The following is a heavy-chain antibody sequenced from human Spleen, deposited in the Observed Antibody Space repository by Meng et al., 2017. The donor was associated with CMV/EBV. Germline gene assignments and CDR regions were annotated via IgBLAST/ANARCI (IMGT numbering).Heavy chain of an antibody. Sequence: GESLKISCAASGFTFSNAWMSWVRQAPGKGLEWVGRIKSKTDGGTTDYAAPVKGRFTISRDDSKNTLYLQMNSLKTEDTAVYYCAKDSWLDIVVVPAAMGYYYYGMDVWGQGTTVTVSS. CDR1: GFTFSNAW. CDR3: AKDSWLDIVVVPAAMGYYYYGMDV. D-gene: IGHD2-2*03. CDR2: IKSKTDGGTT. J-gene: IGHJ6*02. V-gene: IGHV3-15*01.